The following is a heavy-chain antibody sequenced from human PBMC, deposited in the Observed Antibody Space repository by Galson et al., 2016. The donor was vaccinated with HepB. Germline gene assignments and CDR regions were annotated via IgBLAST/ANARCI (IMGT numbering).Heavy chain of an antibody. Sequence: TLSLTCTVSGGSISSSSYYWGWIRQPPGKGLEWIGSIYYSGNTYYNPSLKSRVTISGDTSKNQFSLKLSSVTAADTAVYYCARHRDGGNSYVMDVWGQGTTVTVSS. CDR3: ARHRDGGNSYVMDV. CDR1: GGSISSSSYY. D-gene: IGHD4-23*01. CDR2: IYYSGNT. V-gene: IGHV4-39*01. J-gene: IGHJ6*02.